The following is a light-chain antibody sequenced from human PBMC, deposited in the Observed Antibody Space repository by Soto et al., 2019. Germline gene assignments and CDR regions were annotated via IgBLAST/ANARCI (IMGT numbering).Light chain of an antibody. CDR2: KVS. CDR1: QSLVYSDGNTY. Sequence: DVVMTQSPLSLPVTLGQPASISCRSSQSLVYSDGNTYLNWFQQRPGQSPRRLIYKVSNRDSGVPDRFSGSGSGTDFTLKISRVEAEDFGVYYCQQYGYSFTFGGGTKVDIK. CDR3: QQYGYSFT. V-gene: IGKV2-30*01. J-gene: IGKJ4*01.